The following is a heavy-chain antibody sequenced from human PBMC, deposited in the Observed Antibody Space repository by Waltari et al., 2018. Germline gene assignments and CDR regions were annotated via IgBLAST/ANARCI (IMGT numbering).Heavy chain of an antibody. Sequence: QVVLVQSGAEVKKPGASVKVSCKASGYIFINYYLHWDRQAPGQGPEWMGWVNPDTGNANYAHKFRGRVTMAWDTSSNTAFMDLSDLKSDDTAVYYCVRDRTTVAARPGDYWGQGTLVTVSS. CDR3: VRDRTTVAARPGDY. CDR2: VNPDTGNA. J-gene: IGHJ4*02. V-gene: IGHV1-2*07. CDR1: GYIFINYY. D-gene: IGHD6-6*01.